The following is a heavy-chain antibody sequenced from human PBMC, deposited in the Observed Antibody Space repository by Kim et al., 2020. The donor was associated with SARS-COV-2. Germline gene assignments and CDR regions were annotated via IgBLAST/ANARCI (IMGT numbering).Heavy chain of an antibody. CDR2: ISWNSGSI. CDR3: AKDTGCSGGSCYPDY. V-gene: IGHV3-9*01. J-gene: IGHJ4*02. Sequence: GGSLRLSCAASGFTFDDYAMHWVRQAPGKGLAWVSGISWNSGSIGYADSVKGRFTISRDNAKNSLYLQMNSLRAEDTALYYCAKDTGCSGGSCYPDYWGQGTLVTVSS. D-gene: IGHD2-15*01. CDR1: GFTFDDYA.